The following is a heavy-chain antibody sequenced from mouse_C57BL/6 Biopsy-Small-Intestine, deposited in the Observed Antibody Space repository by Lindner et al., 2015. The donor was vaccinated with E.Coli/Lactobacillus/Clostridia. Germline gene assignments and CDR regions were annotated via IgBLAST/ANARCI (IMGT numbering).Heavy chain of an antibody. V-gene: IGHV1-63*01. CDR3: ARMGDYDHFDY. J-gene: IGHJ2*01. Sequence: QLQESGAELVRPGTSVKMSCKASGYTFTNYWIGWAKQRPGHGLEWIGDIYPGGGYTNYNEKFKGKATLTADKSSSTAYMQFSSLTSEDSAIYYCARMGDYDHFDYWGQGTTLTVSS. CDR2: IYPGGGYT. CDR1: GYTFTNYW. D-gene: IGHD2-4*01.